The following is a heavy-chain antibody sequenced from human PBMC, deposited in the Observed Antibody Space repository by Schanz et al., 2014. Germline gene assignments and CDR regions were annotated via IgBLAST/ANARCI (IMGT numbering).Heavy chain of an antibody. CDR1: GYTFTSDS. CDR3: ARGSPENMIRGELDY. Sequence: QVQLVQSGAEVKKPGASVKVSCKASGYTFTSDSMHWVRQAPGQGLEWMGIINPIGGSTTYAQKFRGAVTLTTDTSTDTADLELTSRRSEDTAVYYGARGSPENMIRGELDYWGQGTLVTVSS. D-gene: IGHD3-10*01. J-gene: IGHJ4*02. V-gene: IGHV1-46*03. CDR2: INPIGGST.